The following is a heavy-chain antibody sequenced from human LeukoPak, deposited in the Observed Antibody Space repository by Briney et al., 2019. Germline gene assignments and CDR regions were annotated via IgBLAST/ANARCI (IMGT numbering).Heavy chain of an antibody. D-gene: IGHD2-2*03. CDR3: ARVGYCSSTSCYGDYYYYYGMDV. CDR1: GFTFDDYA. Sequence: GGSLRLSCAASGFTFDDYAMHWVRQAPGKGLEWVSGISWNSGSIGYADSVKGRFTISRDNAKNSLYLQMNSLRAEDTAVYYCARVGYCSSTSCYGDYYYYYGMDVWGQGTTVTVSS. V-gene: IGHV3-9*01. J-gene: IGHJ6*02. CDR2: ISWNSGSI.